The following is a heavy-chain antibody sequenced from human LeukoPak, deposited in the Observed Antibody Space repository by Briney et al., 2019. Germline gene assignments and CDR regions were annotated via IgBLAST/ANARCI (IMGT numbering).Heavy chain of an antibody. CDR2: IYYSGST. CDR3: ARLGRDMVRGVIDY. Sequence: SETLSLTCTVSGGSISSYYWSWIRQPPGKGLEWIGYIYYSGSTNYNPSLKSRVTISVDTSKNQFSLKLSSVTAADTAVYYCARLGRDMVRGVIDYWGQGTLVTVSS. D-gene: IGHD3-10*01. V-gene: IGHV4-59*08. CDR1: GGSISSYY. J-gene: IGHJ4*02.